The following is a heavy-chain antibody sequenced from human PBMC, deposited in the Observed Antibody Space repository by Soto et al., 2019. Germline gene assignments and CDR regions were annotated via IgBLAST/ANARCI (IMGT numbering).Heavy chain of an antibody. CDR1: GFTFDDYT. V-gene: IGHV3-43*01. D-gene: IGHD5-18*01. CDR3: AKDGVDTAMVWDYYGMDV. J-gene: IGHJ6*02. Sequence: EVQLVESGGVVVQPEGSLRLSCAASGFTFDDYTMHWVRQAPGKGLEWVSLISWDGGSTYYADSVKGRFTISRDNSKNSLYLQMNSLRTEDTALYYCAKDGVDTAMVWDYYGMDVWGQGTTVTVSS. CDR2: ISWDGGST.